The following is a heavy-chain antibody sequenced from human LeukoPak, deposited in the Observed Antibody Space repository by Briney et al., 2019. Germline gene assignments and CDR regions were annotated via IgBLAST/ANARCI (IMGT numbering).Heavy chain of an antibody. CDR1: GFTFSSYW. J-gene: IGHJ4*02. CDR2: INSDGSST. D-gene: IGHD5-12*01. V-gene: IGHV3-74*01. CDR3: ARETGYGHPFDY. Sequence: GGSLRLSCAASGFTFSSYWMHWVRQAPGKGLVWVSRINSDGSSTSYADSVKGRFTISRDNAKNTLYLQMNSLRAEDTAVYYCARETGYGHPFDYWGQGTLVTVSS.